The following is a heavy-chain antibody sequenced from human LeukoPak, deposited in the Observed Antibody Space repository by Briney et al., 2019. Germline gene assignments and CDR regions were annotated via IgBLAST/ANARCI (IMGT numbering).Heavy chain of an antibody. CDR3: SRLSYYYYYMDV. CDR1: GFSISIDNY. V-gene: IGHV4-38-2*01. Sequence: SETLSLTYAVSGFSISIDNYGGWIRQPPGKGLEWIGSIYHTGSTYYNPSLKSRVTISVDTSKNQFSLKLNSVTAADTAVYYCSRLSYYYYYMDVWGRGTTVTVSS. D-gene: IGHD3-10*01. J-gene: IGHJ6*03. CDR2: IYHTGST.